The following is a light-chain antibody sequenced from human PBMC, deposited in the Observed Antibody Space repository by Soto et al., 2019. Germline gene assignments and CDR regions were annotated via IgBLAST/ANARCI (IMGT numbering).Light chain of an antibody. CDR2: AAS. J-gene: IGKJ3*01. CDR3: QKHNTVPLT. Sequence: DVQMTQSPSSLSASVGDRVTITCRASHDISNYVAWLQQKPGKAPKLLIYAASTLQPGVPSRFSGGGSCVDFTLTISSLQPEDVATYYCQKHNTVPLTFGPGTKVDIK. CDR1: HDISNY. V-gene: IGKV1-27*01.